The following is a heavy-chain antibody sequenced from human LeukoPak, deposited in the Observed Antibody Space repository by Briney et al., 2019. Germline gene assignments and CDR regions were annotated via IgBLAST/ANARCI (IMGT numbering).Heavy chain of an antibody. Sequence: GGSLRLSCAASGFTFSNAWMSWVRQAPGKGLEWVAVIWYDGSNKYYADSVKGRFTISRDNSKNTLYLQMNSLSAEDTAVYYSARDRCSGGSCYPYGMDVWGKGTTVTVSS. D-gene: IGHD2-15*01. CDR1: GFTFSNAW. V-gene: IGHV3-33*08. CDR2: IWYDGSNK. J-gene: IGHJ6*04. CDR3: ARDRCSGGSCYPYGMDV.